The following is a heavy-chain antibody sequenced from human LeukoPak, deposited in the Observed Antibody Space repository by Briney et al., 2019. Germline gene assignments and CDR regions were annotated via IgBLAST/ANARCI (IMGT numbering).Heavy chain of an antibody. CDR2: IKQDGSEK. V-gene: IGHV3-7*01. J-gene: IGHJ4*02. CDR3: ARLGGDY. Sequence: QAGGSLRLSCAASGFTLSSYWMSWVRQAPGKGLEWVANIKQDGSEKHYVDSVKGRFTISRDNAKNSLYLQMNSLRAEDTAVYYCARLGGDYWGQGTLVTVSS. D-gene: IGHD3-16*01. CDR1: GFTLSSYW.